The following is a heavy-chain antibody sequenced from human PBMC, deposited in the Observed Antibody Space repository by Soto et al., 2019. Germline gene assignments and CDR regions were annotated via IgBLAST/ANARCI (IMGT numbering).Heavy chain of an antibody. D-gene: IGHD2-15*01. J-gene: IGHJ4*02. V-gene: IGHV4-31*03. CDR3: ARVVAATHKDY. CDR2: IYYSGST. CDR1: GGSISSGGYY. Sequence: QVQLQESGPGLVKPSQTLSLTCTVSGGSISSGGYYWSWIRQHPGKGLEWIGNIYYSGSTYYNPSLKSRVTISVDASKNQCSLELSSVTAADTAVYYCARVVAATHKDYWGQGTLVTVSS.